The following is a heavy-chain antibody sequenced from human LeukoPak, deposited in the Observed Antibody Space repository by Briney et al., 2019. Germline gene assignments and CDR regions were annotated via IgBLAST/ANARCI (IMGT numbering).Heavy chain of an antibody. Sequence: ASVKVSCKASGYTFTSYGISWVRQAPGQGLEWMGWISAYNGNTNYAQKLQGRVTMTTDTSTSTAYMELRSLRSDDTAVYYCARYWSITMVRGVIITPLDYWGQGTLVTVSS. J-gene: IGHJ4*02. CDR1: GYTFTSYG. D-gene: IGHD3-10*01. CDR3: ARYWSITMVRGVIITPLDY. V-gene: IGHV1-18*01. CDR2: ISAYNGNT.